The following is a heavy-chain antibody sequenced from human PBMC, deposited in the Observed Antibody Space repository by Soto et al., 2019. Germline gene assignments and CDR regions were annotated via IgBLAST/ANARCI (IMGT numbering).Heavy chain of an antibody. Sequence: EVQLVESGGGLVQPGGSLRLSCAASGFTFSSYSMNWVRQAPGKGLEWVSYISSSSSTIYYADSVKGRFTISRDNAKNSLDLPMNSLRDEDTAVYYCAREGDFWRGYGYYYGMDVWGQGTTVTVSS. V-gene: IGHV3-48*02. CDR3: AREGDFWRGYGYYYGMDV. CDR2: ISSSSSTI. J-gene: IGHJ6*02. CDR1: GFTFSSYS. D-gene: IGHD3-3*01.